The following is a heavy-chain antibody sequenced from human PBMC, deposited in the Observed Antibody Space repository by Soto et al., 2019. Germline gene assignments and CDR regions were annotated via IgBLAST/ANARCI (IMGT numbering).Heavy chain of an antibody. CDR1: GFGLSTYA. CDR2: ISANSGNT. D-gene: IGHD2-15*01. CDR3: APPSGGGASFPPFNS. V-gene: IGHV3-23*01. Sequence: ELQLLESGGGFVQPGGSLRLSCTASGFGLSTYAISWVRQAPGKGLEWVSVISANSGNTDYADSVKGRFTISRDKSENRVFLQMNRLGAETTAVYFGAPPSGGGASFPPFNSWAQEPLVPVSS. J-gene: IGHJ4*02.